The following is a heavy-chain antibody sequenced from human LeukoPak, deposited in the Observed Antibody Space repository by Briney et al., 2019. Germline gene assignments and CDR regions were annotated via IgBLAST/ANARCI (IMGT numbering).Heavy chain of an antibody. Sequence: ASVKVSCKASGYTFTNYGISWVRQAPGQGLEWMGWVSAYNGVTNYAQSLRGRVTMSTDTSTSTVYMELRSLTYDDTAVYYCARGGRDGMDVWGQGTTVTVSS. CDR3: ARGGRDGMDV. D-gene: IGHD6-25*01. V-gene: IGHV1-18*01. CDR1: GYTFTNYG. J-gene: IGHJ6*02. CDR2: VSAYNGVT.